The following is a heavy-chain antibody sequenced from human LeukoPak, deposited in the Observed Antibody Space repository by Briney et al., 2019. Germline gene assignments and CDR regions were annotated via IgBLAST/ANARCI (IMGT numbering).Heavy chain of an antibody. CDR3: AREVYDFSSPYYFDY. D-gene: IGHD3-3*01. CDR1: GGSICSHY. J-gene: IGHJ4*02. Sequence: SETLSLNCTVSGGSICSHYWSWIPQPPGQGLEWIGYIYYSGSTNYNPSLKSRVTISVDTSKNQFSLKLSSVTAADTAVYYCAREVYDFSSPYYFDYWGQGTLVTVSS. V-gene: IGHV4-59*11. CDR2: IYYSGST.